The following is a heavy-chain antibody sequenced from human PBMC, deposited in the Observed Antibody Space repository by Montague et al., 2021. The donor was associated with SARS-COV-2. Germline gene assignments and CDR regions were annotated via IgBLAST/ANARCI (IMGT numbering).Heavy chain of an antibody. CDR2: INSDGSTT. CDR3: AGSSQYFGY. D-gene: IGHD3-10*01. Sequence: SLRLSCAASGFTFGTSWMHWVRQAPGKGLVWVSRINSDGSTTTYADSVKGRFTISRDNVKNTVYLQMNSLRDEDTAVYYCAGSSQYFGYWGQGTLVTVSS. V-gene: IGHV3-74*01. J-gene: IGHJ4*02. CDR1: GFTFGTSW.